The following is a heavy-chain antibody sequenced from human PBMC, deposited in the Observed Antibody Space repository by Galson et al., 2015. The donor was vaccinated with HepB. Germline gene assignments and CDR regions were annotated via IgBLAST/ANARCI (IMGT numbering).Heavy chain of an antibody. J-gene: IGHJ3*02. CDR3: ARDRFADDALDI. Sequence: ETLSLTCTVSGGSISSSNYYWGWIRQPPGKGLEWIGSNFYSGSTKYTPSLKSRVPISVDNPKNQFSLRLTPVTAADMAVYYCARDRFADDALDIWGQGTVVTVSS. CDR1: GGSISSSNYY. CDR2: NFYSGST. V-gene: IGHV4-39*07.